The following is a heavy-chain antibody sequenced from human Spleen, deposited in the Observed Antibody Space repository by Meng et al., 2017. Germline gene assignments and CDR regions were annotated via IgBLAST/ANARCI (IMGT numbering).Heavy chain of an antibody. CDR3: AKPHDILTGYYELDY. J-gene: IGHJ4*02. D-gene: IGHD3-9*01. CDR1: GFTFSSYW. CDR2: ISGSGGST. Sequence: GESLKISCAASGFTFSSYWMSWVRQAPGKGLEWVSGISGSGGSTYYADSVKGRFTISRDSSKNTLYLQMNSLRAEDTAVYYCAKPHDILTGYYELDYWGQGTLVTISS. V-gene: IGHV3-23*01.